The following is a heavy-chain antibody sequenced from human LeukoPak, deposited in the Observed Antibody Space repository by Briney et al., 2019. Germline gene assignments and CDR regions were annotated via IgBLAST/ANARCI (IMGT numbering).Heavy chain of an antibody. CDR3: ARDGGNSYEIDY. D-gene: IGHD5-18*01. Sequence: PGGSLILSCVVSGFPFTNNPMNWVRQAPGKGLEWVSYISNDITTTYYAESVKGRFTISRDNAKNSLYLQMNSLRVEDTAVYYSARDGGNSYEIDYWGQGILVTVSS. J-gene: IGHJ4*02. CDR1: GFPFTNNP. V-gene: IGHV3-48*01. CDR2: ISNDITTT.